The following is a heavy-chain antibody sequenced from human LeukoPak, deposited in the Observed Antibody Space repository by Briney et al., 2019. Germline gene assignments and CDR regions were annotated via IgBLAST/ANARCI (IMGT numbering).Heavy chain of an antibody. CDR2: IHYGGNT. V-gene: IGHV4-59*13. Sequence: NPSETLSLTCTVSGDSINSYYWNWIRQPPGKGLEWIGYIHYGGNTNYNPSLKSRVTISLDTSRKFFSLNLSSVTAADTAVYYCARDLHLGWFDSWGQGTLVHVSS. J-gene: IGHJ5*01. CDR1: GDSINSYY. CDR3: ARDLHLGWFDS.